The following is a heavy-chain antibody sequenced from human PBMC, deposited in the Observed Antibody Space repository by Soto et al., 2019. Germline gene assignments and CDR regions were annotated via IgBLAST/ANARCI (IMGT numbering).Heavy chain of an antibody. CDR3: ARGGVSYGDWNWFDP. J-gene: IGHJ5*02. CDR2: MNPNSGNT. D-gene: IGHD4-17*01. V-gene: IGHV1-8*01. CDR1: GYTFTSYD. Sequence: ASVKVSCKASGYTFTSYDINWVRQATGQGLEWMGWMNPNSGNTGYAQKFQGRVTMTRNTSISTAYMELSSLRSEDTAVYYCARGGVSYGDWNWFDPWGQGTLVTVSS.